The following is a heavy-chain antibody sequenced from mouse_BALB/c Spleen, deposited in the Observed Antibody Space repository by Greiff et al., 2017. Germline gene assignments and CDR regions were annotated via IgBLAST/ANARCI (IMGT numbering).Heavy chain of an antibody. CDR1: GYAFTSYN. J-gene: IGHJ3*01. V-gene: IGHV1S135*01. D-gene: IGHD1-1*01. CDR2: IDPYNDGT. CDR3: ARPYYYGSSYAWFAY. Sequence: EVQVVESGPELVKPGASVKVSCTASGYAFTSYNMYWVKQSHGKSLEWIGYIDPYNDGTSYNQKFKGKATLTVDKSSSTAYMHLNSLTSEDSAVYYCARPYYYGSSYAWFAYWGQGTLVTVSA.